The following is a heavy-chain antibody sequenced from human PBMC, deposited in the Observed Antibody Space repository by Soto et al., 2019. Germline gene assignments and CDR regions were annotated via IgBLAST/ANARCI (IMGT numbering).Heavy chain of an antibody. CDR3: ARGRRDSSGYYKVSYFDY. J-gene: IGHJ4*02. CDR2: INRSGST. D-gene: IGHD3-22*01. V-gene: IGHV4-34*01. Sequence: QVQLQQWGAGLLKPSETLSLTCAVYRGPFSGYHWTWIRQSPGKGLEWIGEINRSGSTNYNPSLKSRVTISVDTSKNQFSLKLSSLIAADTAVYYCARGRRDSSGYYKVSYFDYWGQGSLVTVSS. CDR1: RGPFSGYH.